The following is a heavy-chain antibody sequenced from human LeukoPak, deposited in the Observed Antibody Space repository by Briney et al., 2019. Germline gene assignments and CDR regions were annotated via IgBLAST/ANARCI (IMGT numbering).Heavy chain of an antibody. CDR1: GYTFTGYY. Sequence: ASVKVSCKASGYTFTGYYMHWVRQAPGQGLAWMGWINPNSGGTNYAQKFQGRVTMTRDTSISTAYMELSRLRSDDTAVYYCARSPYDFWSGYYPIDYWGQGTLVTVSS. CDR2: INPNSGGT. D-gene: IGHD3-3*01. CDR3: ARSPYDFWSGYYPIDY. V-gene: IGHV1-2*02. J-gene: IGHJ4*02.